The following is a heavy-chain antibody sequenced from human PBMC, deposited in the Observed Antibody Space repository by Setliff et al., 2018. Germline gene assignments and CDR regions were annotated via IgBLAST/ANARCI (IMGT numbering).Heavy chain of an antibody. D-gene: IGHD2-8*01. CDR2: INPISGGA. J-gene: IGHJ4*02. V-gene: IGHV1-2*02. Sequence: ASVKVSCKASGYIFAGYYMHWVRQTPGQGLEWMGWINPISGGANYAQKFQGRVTLTRDTSISTGYMELNSLRSDDTAVYYCSRLVRFCTKTVCQRLSGDDCWGQGTLVTVSS. CDR1: GYIFAGYY. CDR3: SRLVRFCTKTVCQRLSGDDC.